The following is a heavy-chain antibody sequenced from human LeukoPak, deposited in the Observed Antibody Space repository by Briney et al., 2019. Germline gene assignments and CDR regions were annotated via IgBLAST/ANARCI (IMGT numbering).Heavy chain of an antibody. CDR1: GGSISSYY. CDR3: ARRTFSGYAYNYYYYYYMDV. V-gene: IGHV4-39*07. Sequence: SETLSLTCTVSGGSISSYYWGWIRQPPGKGLEWIGSIYYSGSTYYNPSLKSRVTISVDTSKNQFSLKLSSVTAADTAVYYCARRTFSGYAYNYYYYYYMDVWGKGTTVTVSS. D-gene: IGHD5-12*01. CDR2: IYYSGST. J-gene: IGHJ6*03.